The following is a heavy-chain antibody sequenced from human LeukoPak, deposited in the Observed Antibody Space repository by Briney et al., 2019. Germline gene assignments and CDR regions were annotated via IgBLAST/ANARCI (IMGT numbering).Heavy chain of an antibody. CDR1: GFTFSSYG. Sequence: PGRSLRLSCAASGFTFSSYGMHWVRQAPGKGLEWVAVISYDGSNKYYADSVKGRFTISRDNSKNTLYLQMNSLRAEDTAVYYCAQLERRLDYWGQGTLVTVSS. CDR3: AQLERRLDY. D-gene: IGHD1-1*01. CDR2: ISYDGSNK. V-gene: IGHV3-30*18. J-gene: IGHJ4*02.